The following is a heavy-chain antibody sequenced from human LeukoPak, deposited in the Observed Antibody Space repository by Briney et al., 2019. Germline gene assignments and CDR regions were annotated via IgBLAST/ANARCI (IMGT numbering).Heavy chain of an antibody. V-gene: IGHV1-2*06. J-gene: IGHJ4*02. CDR3: ARDRGGSGTSCYDY. CDR2: INPNSGGT. Sequence: GASVKVSCKPSGYTFTGYYIHWVRQAPGQGLEWMGRINPNSGGTNYAQKFQGRVTMTRDTSISTAYMELSRLTSDDTAVYYCARDRGGSGTSCYDYWGQGTLVTVSS. D-gene: IGHD2-2*01. CDR1: GYTFTGYY.